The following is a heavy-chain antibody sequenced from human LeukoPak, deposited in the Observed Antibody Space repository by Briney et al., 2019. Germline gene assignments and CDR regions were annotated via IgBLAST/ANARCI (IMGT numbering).Heavy chain of an antibody. CDR1: GFTFSSYS. CDR2: ISVSGGGT. J-gene: IGHJ4*02. V-gene: IGHV3-23*01. D-gene: IGHD6-19*01. Sequence: GGSLRLSCAASGFTFSSYSMSWVRQPPGKGLDWVSSISVSGGGTYFQDSVQGRFTISRDNSKNTLYLQMNILKPEDTAVVYSAKDTHCSGWYEAENWGEGTLVTVSS. CDR3: AKDTHCSGWYEAEN.